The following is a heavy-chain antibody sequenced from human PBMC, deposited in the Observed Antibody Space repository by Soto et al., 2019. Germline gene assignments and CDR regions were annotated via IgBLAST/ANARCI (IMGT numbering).Heavy chain of an antibody. D-gene: IGHD2-15*01. CDR3: TPAVTGARFMSSDV. V-gene: IGHV3-23*01. CDR1: GFTFSSYA. J-gene: IGHJ6*04. Sequence: GGSLRLSCAASGFTFSSYAMSWVRQAPGKGLEWVSAISGSDFITYYADSVKGRFTISRDNSNNTLYLQMNSLRAEDTAVDYCTPAVTGARFMSSDVWGKGTTVTVSS. CDR2: ISGSDFIT.